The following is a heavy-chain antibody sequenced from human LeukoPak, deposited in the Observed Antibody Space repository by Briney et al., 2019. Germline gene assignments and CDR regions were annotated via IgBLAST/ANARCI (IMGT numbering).Heavy chain of an antibody. CDR1: GFTFDDYA. CDR3: ARDPASSSWYYFDY. Sequence: GGSLRLSCAASGFTFDDYAMHWVRQAPGKGLEWVSGISWNSGSIGYADSVKGRFTISRDNAKNSLYPQMNSLRAEDTAVYYCARDPASSSWYYFDYWGQGTLVTVSS. J-gene: IGHJ4*02. V-gene: IGHV3-9*01. D-gene: IGHD6-13*01. CDR2: ISWNSGSI.